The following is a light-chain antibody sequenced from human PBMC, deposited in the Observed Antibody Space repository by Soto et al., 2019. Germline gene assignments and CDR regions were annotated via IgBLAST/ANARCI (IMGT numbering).Light chain of an antibody. Sequence: QSVLTQHASVSGSPGQSITISCTGTNSDLRSYNLVSWFQQHPGKVPKAMIYEGTKRPSAVSDRFSGSKSDNTASLTISGLQAEDEGDYYCSSYTSGSIPLYVFGIGTKVTVL. CDR2: EGT. CDR1: NSDLRSYNL. V-gene: IGLV2-14*02. CDR3: SSYTSGSIPLYV. J-gene: IGLJ1*01.